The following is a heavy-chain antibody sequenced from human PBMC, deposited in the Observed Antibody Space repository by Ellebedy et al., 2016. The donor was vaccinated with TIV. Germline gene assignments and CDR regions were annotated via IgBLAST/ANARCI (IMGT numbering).Heavy chain of an antibody. Sequence: GGSLRLSCAASGFILSSYGMHWVRQAPGKGLEWVALIWFDGCKEYYADSVKGRFTISRDNSKNTVYLQMNSLRVEDTAVYYCARGGRDSSGHYEDWYYDLWGRGTLVTVSS. V-gene: IGHV3-33*01. CDR1: GFILSSYG. J-gene: IGHJ2*01. D-gene: IGHD3-22*01. CDR2: IWFDGCKE. CDR3: ARGGRDSSGHYEDWYYDL.